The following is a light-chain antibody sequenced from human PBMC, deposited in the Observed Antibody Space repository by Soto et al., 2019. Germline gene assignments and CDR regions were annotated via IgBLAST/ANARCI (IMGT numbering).Light chain of an antibody. CDR3: SSYAGSNHVV. CDR2: EVS. Sequence: QSALTQPPSASGSPGQSVTISCTGTSSDVGGYNYVSWYQQHPGKAPKLMIYEVSKRPSGVPDRFSGSKSGNTASLTVSGHPADDEADYYCSSYAGSNHVVFGGGTKVTVL. V-gene: IGLV2-8*01. J-gene: IGLJ2*01. CDR1: SSDVGGYNY.